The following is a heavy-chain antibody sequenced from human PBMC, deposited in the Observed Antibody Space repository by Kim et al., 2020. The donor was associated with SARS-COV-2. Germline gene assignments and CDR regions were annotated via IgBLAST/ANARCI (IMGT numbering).Heavy chain of an antibody. CDR3: ARRDAGSGNDSWFGP. V-gene: IGHV4-4*02. CDR2: IFHSGST. CDR1: DGSISSKW. J-gene: IGHJ5*02. Sequence: SETLSLTCAVSDGSISSKWWTWVRQPPGKGLEWIGEIFHSGSTNYNPSLKSRVTMSVDKPKNQFSLKLSSMTAADTAVYYCARRDAGSGNDSWFGPWGQG. D-gene: IGHD2-15*01.